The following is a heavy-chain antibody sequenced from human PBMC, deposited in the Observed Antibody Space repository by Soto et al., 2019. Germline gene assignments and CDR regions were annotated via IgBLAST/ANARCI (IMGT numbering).Heavy chain of an antibody. CDR2: INPGNGNT. Sequence: GASVKLSCTASGFTFRNYGITWLRQAPGQRLEWMGWINPGNGNTKYSQSFQGRVTITSDTSASTAYMEVSSLRSEDTAVYFCARDLDAYNTTGYWGQGTLVTVSS. D-gene: IGHD1-26*01. CDR3: ARDLDAYNTTGY. V-gene: IGHV1-3*01. J-gene: IGHJ4*02. CDR1: GFTFRNYG.